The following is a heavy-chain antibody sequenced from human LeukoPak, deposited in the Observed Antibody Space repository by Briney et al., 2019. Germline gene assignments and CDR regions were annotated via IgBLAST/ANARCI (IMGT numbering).Heavy chain of an antibody. V-gene: IGHV3-9*01. CDR2: FSWNSATS. CDR1: GLPFDDFA. CDR3: AKDTAGIVRGNSRFDY. J-gene: IGHJ4*02. Sequence: GGPLGSSCEALGLPFDDFAMHWVRNPPGKGLEWVRGFSWNSATSDYVDSVKGRFTISRDNAKNSLFLEINNVRSEDTALYYCAKDTAGIVRGNSRFDYWGQGVLVTVSS. D-gene: IGHD1-26*01.